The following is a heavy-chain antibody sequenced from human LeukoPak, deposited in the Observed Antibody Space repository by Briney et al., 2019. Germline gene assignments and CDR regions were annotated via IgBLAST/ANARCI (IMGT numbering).Heavy chain of an antibody. D-gene: IGHD3-22*01. V-gene: IGHV4-39*07. CDR2: IYYSGST. J-gene: IGHJ4*02. CDR3: AISRGDSSGYFFGY. Sequence: SETLSLTCTVSGGSISSSSYYWGWIRQPPGTGLEWIGSIYYSGSTYYNPSLKSRVTISVDKAKNQFSLKLSSVTAADTAVYYCAISRGDSSGYFFGYWGQGTLVTVSS. CDR1: GGSISSSSYY.